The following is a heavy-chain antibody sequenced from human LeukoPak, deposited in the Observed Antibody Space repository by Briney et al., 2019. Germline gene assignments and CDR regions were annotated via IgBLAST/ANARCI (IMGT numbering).Heavy chain of an antibody. CDR2: ISYDGSNK. CDR3: ARETDAAFYDFWSGGNYYMDV. J-gene: IGHJ6*03. CDR1: GFTFSSYA. V-gene: IGHV3-30*01. Sequence: GGSLRLSCAASGFTFSSYAMHWVRQAPGKGLEWVAVISYDGSNKYYADSVKGRFTISRDNSKNTLYLQMNSLRAEDTAVYYCARETDAAFYDFWSGGNYYMDVWGKGTTVTVSS. D-gene: IGHD3-3*01.